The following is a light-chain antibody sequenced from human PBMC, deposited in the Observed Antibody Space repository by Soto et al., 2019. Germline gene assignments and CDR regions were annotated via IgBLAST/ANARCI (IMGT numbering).Light chain of an antibody. J-gene: IGKJ3*01. V-gene: IGKV3-20*01. Sequence: EIVLTQSPGTLSLSPGESATLSCKASESIYINSFAWYYQKPGQPPRLLIYVASTRATGIPDRFSGSGSGTDFVLSIDRLEVEDSGIYYCQQYGASPFTFGPGTRVDIK. CDR2: VAS. CDR3: QQYGASPFT. CDR1: ESIYINS.